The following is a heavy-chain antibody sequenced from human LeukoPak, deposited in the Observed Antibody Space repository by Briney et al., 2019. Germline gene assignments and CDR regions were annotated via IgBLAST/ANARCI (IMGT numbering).Heavy chain of an antibody. CDR1: GFTFRSYW. J-gene: IGHJ6*02. CDR2: LNQDGSEK. D-gene: IGHD5-24*01. Sequence: PGGSLRLSCAASGFTFRSYWMSWVRQAPGKGLEWVAILNQDGSEKYYVDSVKGRFTISRDNAENALYLQMNSLRAEDTAIYYCARRREDVWGQGTTVTVSS. V-gene: IGHV3-7*05. CDR3: ARRREDV.